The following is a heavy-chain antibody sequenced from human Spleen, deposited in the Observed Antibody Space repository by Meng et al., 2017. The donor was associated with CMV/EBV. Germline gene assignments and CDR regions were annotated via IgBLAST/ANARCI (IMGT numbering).Heavy chain of an antibody. CDR3: VQSGGMDV. D-gene: IGHD7-27*01. CDR2: ISSSSSYI. Sequence: GESLKISCAASGFTFGSYNMRWVRQAPGKGLEWVSSISSSSSYIYYADSVKGRFTISRDNAKNSLYLQMNSLRAEDTAVYYCVQSGGMDVWGQGTTVTVSS. J-gene: IGHJ6*02. V-gene: IGHV3-21*01. CDR1: GFTFGSYN.